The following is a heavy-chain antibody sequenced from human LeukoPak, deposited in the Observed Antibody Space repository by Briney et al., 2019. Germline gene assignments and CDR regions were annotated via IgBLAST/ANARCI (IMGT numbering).Heavy chain of an antibody. CDR2: TRYDGTYK. D-gene: IGHD3/OR15-3a*01. CDR1: GFSFSTYG. CDR3: AKDTSLWTTYYYMDV. Sequence: LSGGSLRLSCAASGFSFSTYGMHWVRQAPGKGLEWVAFTRYDGTYKYYADSVEGRFTISRDNSKSTLYLQMNSLRVEDTAFYYCAKDTSLWTTYYYMDVWGKGTTVTVSS. V-gene: IGHV3-30*02. J-gene: IGHJ6*03.